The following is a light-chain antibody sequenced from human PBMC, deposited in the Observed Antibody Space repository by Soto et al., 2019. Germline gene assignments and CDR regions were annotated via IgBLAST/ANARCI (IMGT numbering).Light chain of an antibody. J-gene: IGKJ4*01. Sequence: DIQMTQSPSSLSASVGDRVTITCRASQSISSYLNWYQQKPRKAPKLLIYAASSLQRGVPSRFSGSGSGTDFTLAISSLQPEDFATYYCQQSYSTPLTFGGGTKVDIK. CDR3: QQSYSTPLT. CDR1: QSISSY. CDR2: AAS. V-gene: IGKV1-39*01.